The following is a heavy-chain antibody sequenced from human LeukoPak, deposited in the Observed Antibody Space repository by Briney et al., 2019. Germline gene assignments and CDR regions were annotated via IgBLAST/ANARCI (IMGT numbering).Heavy chain of an antibody. D-gene: IGHD5-12*01. V-gene: IGHV6-1*01. J-gene: IGHJ4*02. Sequence: SQTLSLTCAISGDSVSSNSAAWNWIRQSPSRGLEWLGRTYYRSKWYNDYAVSVKSRISIDPDTSKNQFPLQLNSVTPEDTALYYCGRDGGGGGDFFDYWGQGTLVTVSS. CDR3: GRDGGGGGDFFDY. CDR2: TYYRSKWYN. CDR1: GDSVSSNSAA.